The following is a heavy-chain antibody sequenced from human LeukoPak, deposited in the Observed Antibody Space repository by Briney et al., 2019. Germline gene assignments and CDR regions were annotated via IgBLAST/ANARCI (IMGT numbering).Heavy chain of an antibody. J-gene: IGHJ4*02. CDR2: IIPIFGTA. CDR3: ANLGDCSGGSCSGVPDY. Sequence: SVKVSCKASGGTFSSYAISWVRQAPGQGLEWMGGIIPIFGTANYAQKFQGRVTITADESTSTAYMELSSLRSEDTAVFYCANLGDCSGGSCSGVPDYWGQGTLVTVSS. V-gene: IGHV1-69*13. CDR1: GGTFSSYA. D-gene: IGHD2-15*01.